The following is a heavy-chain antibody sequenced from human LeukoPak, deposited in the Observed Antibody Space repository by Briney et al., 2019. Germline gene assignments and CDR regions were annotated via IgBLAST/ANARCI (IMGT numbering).Heavy chain of an antibody. D-gene: IGHD5-12*01. V-gene: IGHV3-21*01. CDR2: ISSSSSYI. Sequence: GGSLRLSCAASGFTFSSYSMNWVRQAPGKGLERVSSISSSSSYIYYADSVKGRFTISRDNAKNSLYLQMNSLRAEDTAVYYCARDYLGYSGYDDPGIDYWGQGTLVTVSS. CDR1: GFTFSSYS. J-gene: IGHJ4*02. CDR3: ARDYLGYSGYDDPGIDY.